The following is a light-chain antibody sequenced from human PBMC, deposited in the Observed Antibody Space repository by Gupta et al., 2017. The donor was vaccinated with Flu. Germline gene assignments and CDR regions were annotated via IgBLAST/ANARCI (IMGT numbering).Light chain of an antibody. CDR2: FSS. CDR1: ENIGSN. V-gene: IGKV6-21*01. Sequence: EIVLTQSPDFQSVTPKEKVTITCRASENIGSNLHWYQQKPDQSPKLLIKFSSQSFSGVPSRFSGSGSGTDFTLTINSVEAEDAATYYCQQSRSLPGTFGPGTKVDIK. CDR3: QQSRSLPGT. J-gene: IGKJ3*01.